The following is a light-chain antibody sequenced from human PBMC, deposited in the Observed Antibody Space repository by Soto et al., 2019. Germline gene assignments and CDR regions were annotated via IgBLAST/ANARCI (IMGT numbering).Light chain of an antibody. Sequence: QAVLTEPPSASASPGQRVAISCSGSNSNIGTNTVNCYQQLPGTAPRLLIYTNNQRPSGVPQRFSGSKNGTSASLAIGGLQSEDGADYYCAEWDDSLGAYVFGTGTKVTVL. J-gene: IGLJ1*01. V-gene: IGLV1-44*01. CDR3: AEWDDSLGAYV. CDR1: NSNIGTNT. CDR2: TNN.